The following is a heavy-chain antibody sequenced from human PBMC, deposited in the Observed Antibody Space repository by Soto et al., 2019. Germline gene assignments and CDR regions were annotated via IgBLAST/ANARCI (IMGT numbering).Heavy chain of an antibody. Sequence: SVKVSCKASGFTFTSSAVQWVRQARGQRLEWIGWIVVGSGNTNYAQKFQERVTITRDMSTSTAHMELSSLRSEDTAVYYCAAGVKGDGMDVWGQGTTVTVSS. CDR3: AAGVKGDGMDV. J-gene: IGHJ6*02. D-gene: IGHD3-16*01. CDR1: GFTFTSSA. V-gene: IGHV1-58*01. CDR2: IVVGSGNT.